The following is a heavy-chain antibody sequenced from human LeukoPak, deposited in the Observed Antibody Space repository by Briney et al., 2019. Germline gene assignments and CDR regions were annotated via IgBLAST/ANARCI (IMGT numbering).Heavy chain of an antibody. D-gene: IGHD4-23*01. V-gene: IGHV1-8*01. Sequence: GASVKVSCKASGYTFTSYDINWVRQATGQGLEWMGWMNPNSGNTGYAQKFQGRVTMTTDTSTSTAYMELRSLRSDDTAVYYCAREIPLSTTVVTQYEYYYGMDVWGQGTTVTVSS. J-gene: IGHJ6*02. CDR2: MNPNSGNT. CDR3: AREIPLSTTVVTQYEYYYGMDV. CDR1: GYTFTSYD.